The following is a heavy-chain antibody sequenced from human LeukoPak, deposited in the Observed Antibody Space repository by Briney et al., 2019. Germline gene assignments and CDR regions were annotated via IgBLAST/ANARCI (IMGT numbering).Heavy chain of an antibody. CDR2: IYHSGST. Sequence: SETLSLTCTVSGYSISSGYYWGWIRQPPGKGLEWIGSIYHSGSTYYNPSLKSRITISVDTSKNQFSLKLSSVTAADTAVYYCARITNSGYNSYYYYIDVWGKGTTVTISS. CDR3: ARITNSGYNSYYYYIDV. CDR1: GYSISSGYY. D-gene: IGHD3-22*01. J-gene: IGHJ6*03. V-gene: IGHV4-38-2*02.